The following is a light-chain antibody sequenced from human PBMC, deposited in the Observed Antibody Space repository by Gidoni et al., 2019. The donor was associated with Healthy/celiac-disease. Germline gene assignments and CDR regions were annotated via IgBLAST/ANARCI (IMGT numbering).Light chain of an antibody. CDR2: GAS. V-gene: IGKV3-15*01. Sequence: EIVMTQSPATLSVSPGERATLSCRASQSVSSNVAWYQQKPGQAPRLLIYGASTRATGIPAMFSGSGSGSAFTLPISILQSEDFAVYYCQQYNNWPRTFGQGTKLELK. J-gene: IGKJ2*01. CDR1: QSVSSN. CDR3: QQYNNWPRT.